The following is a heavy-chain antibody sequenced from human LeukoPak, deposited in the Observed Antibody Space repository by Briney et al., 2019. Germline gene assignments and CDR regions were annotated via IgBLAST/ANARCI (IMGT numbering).Heavy chain of an antibody. D-gene: IGHD3-16*01. Sequence: SETLSLTCTVSGGSISSSSYYWGWIRQPPGKGLEWIGSIYYSGSTYYNPSLKSRVTISVDTSKNQFSLKLSSVTAADTAVYYCARLTYDYVWGSYLLFGAFDIWGQGTMVTVSS. CDR1: GGSISSSSYY. CDR3: ARLTYDYVWGSYLLFGAFDI. J-gene: IGHJ3*02. V-gene: IGHV4-39*07. CDR2: IYYSGST.